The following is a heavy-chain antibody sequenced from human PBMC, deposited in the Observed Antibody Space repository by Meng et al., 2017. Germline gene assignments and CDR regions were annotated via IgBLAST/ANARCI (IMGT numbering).Heavy chain of an antibody. CDR3: ARDYVVAAAGLDAFDI. D-gene: IGHD6-13*01. Sequence: GSLRLSCTVSGGSISSSSYYWGWIRQPPGKGLEWIGSIYYSGSTYYNPSLKSRVTISVDTSKNQFSLKLSSVTAADTAVYYCARDYVVAAAGLDAFDIWGQGTMVTVSS. CDR1: GGSISSSSYY. V-gene: IGHV4-39*07. CDR2: IYYSGST. J-gene: IGHJ3*02.